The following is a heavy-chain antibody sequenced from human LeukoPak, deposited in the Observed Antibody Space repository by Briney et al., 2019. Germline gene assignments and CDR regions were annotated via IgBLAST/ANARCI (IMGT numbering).Heavy chain of an antibody. Sequence: SVKVSCKASGGTFSSYAISWVRQAPGQGLEWMGGIIPIFGTANYAQKFQGRVTMTRDTSTSTVYMELRSLRSDDTAVYYCARDPGEDRSLDYWGQGPWSPSPQ. D-gene: IGHD7-27*01. CDR3: ARDPGEDRSLDY. CDR1: GGTFSSYA. V-gene: IGHV1-69*05. J-gene: IGHJ4*02. CDR2: IIPIFGTA.